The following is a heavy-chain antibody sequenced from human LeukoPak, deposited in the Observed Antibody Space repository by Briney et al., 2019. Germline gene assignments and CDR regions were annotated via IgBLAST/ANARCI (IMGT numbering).Heavy chain of an antibody. V-gene: IGHV3-15*01. CDR1: GFTFSNAW. Sequence: PGGSLRLSCAASGFTFSNAWMSWVRQAPGKGLEWVGRIKSKIDGGTTDYAAPVKGRFTFSRDDSKNTLYLQMNSLKTEDTAMYYCTTGGYSGLGHSTFDYWGQGTLVTVSS. D-gene: IGHD5-12*01. CDR3: TTGGYSGLGHSTFDY. J-gene: IGHJ4*02. CDR2: IKSKIDGGTT.